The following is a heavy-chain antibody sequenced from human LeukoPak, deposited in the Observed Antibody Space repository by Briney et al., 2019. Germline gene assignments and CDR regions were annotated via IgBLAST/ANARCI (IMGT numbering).Heavy chain of an antibody. Sequence: ASVKVSCKASGYTFTSYAMHWVRQAPGQRLEWMGWINAGNGNTKYSQKFQGRVTITRDTSASTAYMELSSLRSEDTAVYYCAKGMEYYDYVWGSYFDYWGQGTLVTVSS. CDR3: AKGMEYYDYVWGSYFDY. J-gene: IGHJ4*02. V-gene: IGHV1-3*01. CDR2: INAGNGNT. CDR1: GYTFTSYA. D-gene: IGHD3-16*01.